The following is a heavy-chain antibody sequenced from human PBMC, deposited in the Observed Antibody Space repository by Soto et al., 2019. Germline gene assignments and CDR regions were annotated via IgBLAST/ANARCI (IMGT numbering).Heavy chain of an antibody. J-gene: IGHJ4*02. CDR1: GDSISSGGYY. CDR2: IYYSGST. D-gene: IGHD3-16*01. V-gene: IGHV4-31*03. CDR3: ATGNAWGVQLAY. Sequence: SETLSLTCTVSGDSISSGGYYWSWARQHPGTGLEWIGYIYYSGSTYYNPSLKSRVTISLDTSRNQFSLWLTSVTAADTAVYYCATGNAWGVQLAYWRQGTPVTVSS.